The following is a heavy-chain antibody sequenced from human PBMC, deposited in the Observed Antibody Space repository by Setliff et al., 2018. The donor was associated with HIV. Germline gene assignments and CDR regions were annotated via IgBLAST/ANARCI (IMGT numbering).Heavy chain of an antibody. CDR2: IYYSGTT. J-gene: IGHJ3*01. CDR1: GGSISSSNYY. V-gene: IGHV4-61*05. D-gene: IGHD3-22*01. CDR3: ARARITMTGGRLEPYAFDR. Sequence: SETLSLTCAVSGGSISSSNYYWVWIRQPPGKGLEWIGYIYYSGTTNYNPSLKSRVTMSVDTSKNQLSLKLRSVTAADTAVYYCARARITMTGGRLEPYAFDRWGQGTKVTVSS.